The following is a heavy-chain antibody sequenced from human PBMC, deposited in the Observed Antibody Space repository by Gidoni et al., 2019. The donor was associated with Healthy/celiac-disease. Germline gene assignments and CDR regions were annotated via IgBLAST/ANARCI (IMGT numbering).Heavy chain of an antibody. CDR2: ISYDGSNK. CDR3: AKDGDG. CDR1: GFTFSSYG. V-gene: IGHV3-30*18. Sequence: QVQLVESGGGVVQPGRSLRLSCAASGFTFSSYGMHWVRQAPGKGLEWVAVISYDGSNKYYADSVKGRFTISRDNSKNTLYLQMNSLRAEDTAVYYCAKDGDGWGQGTLVTVSS. J-gene: IGHJ4*02. D-gene: IGHD7-27*01.